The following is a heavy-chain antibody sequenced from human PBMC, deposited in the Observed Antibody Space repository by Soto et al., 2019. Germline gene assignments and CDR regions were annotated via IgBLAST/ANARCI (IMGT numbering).Heavy chain of an antibody. D-gene: IGHD3-22*01. CDR3: ARGGAGVTMIVVVITSDWFDP. Sequence: ASVKVSCKASGYTFTSYYMHWVLQAPGEGLEWMGIINPSGGSTSYAQKFQGRVTMTRDTSTSTVYMELSSLRSEDTAVYYCARGGAGVTMIVVVITSDWFDPWGQGTLVTVSS. CDR2: INPSGGST. V-gene: IGHV1-46*01. CDR1: GYTFTSYY. J-gene: IGHJ5*02.